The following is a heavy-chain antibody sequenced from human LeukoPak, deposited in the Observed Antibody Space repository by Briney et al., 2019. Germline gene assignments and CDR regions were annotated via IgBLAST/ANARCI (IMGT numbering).Heavy chain of an antibody. CDR3: ARDSTHSSGWQNWFDP. CDR2: IYHGGST. D-gene: IGHD6-19*01. V-gene: IGHV4-39*07. Sequence: PSETLSLTCTVSSASIRSSNYYWGWIRQPPGKGLEWIGSIYHGGSTYYNPSLKSRVTISVDTSKNQFSLKLSSVTAADTAVYYCARDSTHSSGWQNWFDPWGQGTLVTVSS. J-gene: IGHJ5*02. CDR1: SASIRSSNYY.